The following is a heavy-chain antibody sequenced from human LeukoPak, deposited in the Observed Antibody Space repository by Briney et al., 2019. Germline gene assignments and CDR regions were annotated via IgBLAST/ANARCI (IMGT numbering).Heavy chain of an antibody. CDR2: IYPGDSDT. CDR1: GYSFTNYW. Sequence: GESPKISCKGSGYSFTNYWIGWVRQMPGKGLEWMGIIYPGDSDTRYSPSFQGQVTISADKSISTAYLQWSSLKASDTAMYYCARLDDSSGYYSHFDYWGQGTLVTVSS. CDR3: ARLDDSSGYYSHFDY. D-gene: IGHD3-22*01. V-gene: IGHV5-51*01. J-gene: IGHJ4*02.